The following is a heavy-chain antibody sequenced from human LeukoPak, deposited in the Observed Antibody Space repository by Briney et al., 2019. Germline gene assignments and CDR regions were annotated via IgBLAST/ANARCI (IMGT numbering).Heavy chain of an antibody. CDR3: ARDGPTSGIVH. Sequence: YPSETLSLTCTVSGGSISSGGYYWRWIRQHPGKGPEWIGHIYYSGSTCYNPSLKSRVTISVDTSKNQFSLKLSSVTAADTALYYCARDGPTSGIVHWGQGTLVTVSS. CDR1: GGSISSGGYY. CDR2: IYYSGST. D-gene: IGHD2-8*01. V-gene: IGHV4-31*03. J-gene: IGHJ4*02.